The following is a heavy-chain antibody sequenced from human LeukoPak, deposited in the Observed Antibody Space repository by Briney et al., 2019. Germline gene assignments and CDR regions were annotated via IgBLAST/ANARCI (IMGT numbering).Heavy chain of an antibody. CDR1: GYTFTDYN. CDR2: ISPNTGGT. Sequence: ASVKVSCKASGYTFTDYNIHWVRQAPGQGREWMGWISPNTGGTKYAQEFQGRVTVTRDTSISTAYMELSRLRSDDTAMYYCPRPVLRLSGAFEFWGQGTPVIVSS. CDR3: PRPVLRLSGAFEF. D-gene: IGHD3-16*01. J-gene: IGHJ4*02. V-gene: IGHV1-2*02.